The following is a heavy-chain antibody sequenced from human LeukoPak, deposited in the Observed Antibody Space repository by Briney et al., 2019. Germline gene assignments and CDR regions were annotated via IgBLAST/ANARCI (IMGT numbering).Heavy chain of an antibody. CDR1: GFTFSSYS. CDR3: ARGGYSGGPDY. Sequence: GGSLRLSCAASGFTFSSYSMNWVRQAPGKGLEWVSSISSSSNYIYYADSVKGRFTISRDSAKNSLYLQMNSLRAEDTAVYYCARGGYSGGPDYWGQGTLVTVSS. V-gene: IGHV3-21*01. J-gene: IGHJ4*02. D-gene: IGHD6-25*01. CDR2: ISSSSNYI.